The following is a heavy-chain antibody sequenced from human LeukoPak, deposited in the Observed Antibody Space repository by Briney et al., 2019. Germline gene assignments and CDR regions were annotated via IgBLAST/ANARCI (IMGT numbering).Heavy chain of an antibody. CDR3: AKDHYYDSSGYYHY. CDR1: GFTFDSYS. V-gene: IGHV3-21*01. J-gene: IGHJ4*02. CDR2: ITSSSNYI. Sequence: KPGGSLRLSCAASGFTFDSYSMNWVRQAPGKGLEWVSSITSSSNYIYYADSVKGRFTISRDNAKNSLYLQMNSLRAEDTAVYYCAKDHYYDSSGYYHYWGQGTLVTVSS. D-gene: IGHD3-22*01.